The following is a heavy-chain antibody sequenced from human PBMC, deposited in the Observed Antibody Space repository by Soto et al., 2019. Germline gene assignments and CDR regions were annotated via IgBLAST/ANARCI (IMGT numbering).Heavy chain of an antibody. J-gene: IGHJ6*02. CDR3: GRGGTGSGSYYDYYYGMDV. CDR1: GGSISSYY. D-gene: IGHD3-10*01. CDR2: IYYSGST. V-gene: IGHV4-59*01. Sequence: SETLSLTCTVSGGSISSYYWSWIRQPPGKGLEWIGYIYYSGSTNYNPSLKSRVTISVDTSKNQFSLKLSSVTAADTAVYYCGRGGTGSGSYYDYYYGMDVWGQGTTVTVSS.